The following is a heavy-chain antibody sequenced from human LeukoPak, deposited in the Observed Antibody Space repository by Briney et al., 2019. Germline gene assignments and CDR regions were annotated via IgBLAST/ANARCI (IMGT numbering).Heavy chain of an antibody. V-gene: IGHV1-2*02. Sequence: GSVTVSCTASGYTFIGYYIHWVRQAPGQGLEWVGWINTDSGGTNYAPNFQGSVTMTSATSITTAYMELSRLRSDDTAVYYCARDLVVVPAILGAPKKKDNWFDPWGQGTLVTVSS. D-gene: IGHD5-12*01. CDR3: ARDLVVVPAILGAPKKKDNWFDP. J-gene: IGHJ5*02. CDR1: GYTFIGYY. CDR2: INTDSGGT.